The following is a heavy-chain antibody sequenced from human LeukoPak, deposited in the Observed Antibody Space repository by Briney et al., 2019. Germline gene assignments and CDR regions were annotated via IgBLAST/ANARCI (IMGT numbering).Heavy chain of an antibody. D-gene: IGHD3-10*01. V-gene: IGHV1-18*01. CDR3: ARVYGSGMNWFDP. CDR1: GYTFTTYG. Sequence: GASVKVSCKASGYTFTTYGISWVRQAPGQGLEWMGWISGYNGNTNYAQKFQGRVTMTTDTSTTTVYMDVRSLRSDDTAVYYCARVYGSGMNWFDPWGQGTLVTVSS. CDR2: ISGYNGNT. J-gene: IGHJ5*02.